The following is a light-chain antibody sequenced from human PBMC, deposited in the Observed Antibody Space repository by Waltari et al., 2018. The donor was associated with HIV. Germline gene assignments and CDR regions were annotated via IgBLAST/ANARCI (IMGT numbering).Light chain of an antibody. V-gene: IGLV3-21*02. Sequence: SYVLTQPPSVSVAPGLAATITCGGNNIGDKKVHWYQHKSGEVPVLVVHDDSGRPAGIPARFSGSNSGNTATLTINRVEAGDEADYFCQVWHGTTEHVVFGGGTKLIVL. J-gene: IGLJ2*01. CDR2: DDS. CDR3: QVWHGTTEHVV. CDR1: NIGDKK.